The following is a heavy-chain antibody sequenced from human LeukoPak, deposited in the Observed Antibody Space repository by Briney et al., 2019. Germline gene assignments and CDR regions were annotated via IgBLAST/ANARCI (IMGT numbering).Heavy chain of an antibody. J-gene: IGHJ4*02. Sequence: PGVTLRLSCAASGFTFNSYAMMWVRQAPGMGWVGCLDISGSGSSTYCADSVKCRLTISRDNAQNTLYLQMNSLRAEDTAVYYCAKVDPEYSSSWYDDYWGQGTLVTVSS. D-gene: IGHD6-13*01. CDR2: ISGSGSST. CDR1: GFTFNSYA. CDR3: AKVDPEYSSSWYDDY. V-gene: IGHV3-23*01.